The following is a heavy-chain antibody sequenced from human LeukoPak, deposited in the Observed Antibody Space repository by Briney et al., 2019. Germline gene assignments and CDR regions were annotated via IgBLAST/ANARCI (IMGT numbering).Heavy chain of an antibody. CDR1: LVTFRSYS. CDR3: ARNSGSYLYYFDY. J-gene: IGHJ4*02. D-gene: IGHD1-26*01. CDR2: ISSGSSTI. V-gene: IGHV3-48*01. Sequence: GGSLRLSCAPSLVTFRSYSTNSVRPAPRKGRGRGSHISSGSSTIYYADSVKGRFTISRDNAKNSLYLQMNSLRAEETAVYYCARNSGSYLYYFDYWGQGTLVTVSS.